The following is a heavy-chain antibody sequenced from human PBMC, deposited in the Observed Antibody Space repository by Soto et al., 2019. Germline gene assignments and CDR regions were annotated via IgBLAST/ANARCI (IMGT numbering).Heavy chain of an antibody. CDR1: GFTFSSYW. CDR3: ARDYYGSGSYYIVSYYYYGMDV. D-gene: IGHD3-10*01. CDR2: IKQDGSEK. V-gene: IGHV3-7*01. J-gene: IGHJ6*02. Sequence: GGSLRLSCAASGFTFSSYWMSWVRQAPGKGLEWVANIKQDGSEKYYVDSVKGRFTISRDNAKNSLYLQMNSLRAEDTAVYHCARDYYGSGSYYIVSYYYYGMDVWGQGTTVTVSS.